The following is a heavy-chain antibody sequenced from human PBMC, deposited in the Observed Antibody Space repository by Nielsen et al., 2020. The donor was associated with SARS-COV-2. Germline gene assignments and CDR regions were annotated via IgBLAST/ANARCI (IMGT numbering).Heavy chain of an antibody. CDR1: GFTFSSYA. CDR3: AKEFDFWSGYDDC. D-gene: IGHD3-3*01. Sequence: GESLKISCAASGFTFSSYAMSWVRQAPGKGLEWVSAISGSGGSTYYADSVKGRFTISRDNSKNTLYLQMNSLRAEDTAVYYCAKEFDFWSGYDDCWGQGTLVTVSS. CDR2: ISGSGGST. J-gene: IGHJ4*02. V-gene: IGHV3-23*01.